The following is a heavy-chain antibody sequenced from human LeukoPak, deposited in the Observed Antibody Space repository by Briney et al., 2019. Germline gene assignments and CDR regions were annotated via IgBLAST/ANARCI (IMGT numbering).Heavy chain of an antibody. Sequence: PSETLSLTCAVYGGSFSGYYWSWIRQPPGKGLEWIGEINHSGSTNYNPSLKSRVTISVDTSKNQFSLKLSSVTAADTAVYYCARGRTYYYGSGSYYYGYWGQGTLVTVSS. J-gene: IGHJ4*02. V-gene: IGHV4-34*01. D-gene: IGHD3-10*01. CDR1: GGSFSGYY. CDR3: ARGRTYYYGSGSYYYGY. CDR2: INHSGST.